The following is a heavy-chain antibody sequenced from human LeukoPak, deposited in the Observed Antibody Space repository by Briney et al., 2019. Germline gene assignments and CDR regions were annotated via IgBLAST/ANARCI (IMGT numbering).Heavy chain of an antibody. D-gene: IGHD6-6*01. V-gene: IGHV4-39*07. CDR3: ASSSIAAREYFDY. CDR1: GGSISSSSYY. J-gene: IGHJ4*02. CDR2: IYYSGST. Sequence: PSETLSLTCTVSGGSISSSSYYWGWIRQPPGKGLEWIGSIYYSGSTYYNPSLKSRVTISVDKSKNQFSLKLSSVTAADTAVYYCASSSIAAREYFDYWGQGTLVTVSS.